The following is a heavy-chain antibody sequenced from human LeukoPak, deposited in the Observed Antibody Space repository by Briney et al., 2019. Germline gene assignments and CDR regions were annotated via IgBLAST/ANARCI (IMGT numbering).Heavy chain of an antibody. CDR1: GFTFSSYA. J-gene: IGHJ4*02. CDR3: ARGLPSGITFGGPPDY. CDR2: ISYDGSNK. Sequence: GGSLRLSCAASGFTFSSYAMHWVRQAPGKGLEWVAVISYDGSNKYYADSVKGRFTITRDNSKNTLYLQMNSLRAEDTAVYYCARGLPSGITFGGPPDYWGQGTLVTVSS. D-gene: IGHD3-16*01. V-gene: IGHV3-30*04.